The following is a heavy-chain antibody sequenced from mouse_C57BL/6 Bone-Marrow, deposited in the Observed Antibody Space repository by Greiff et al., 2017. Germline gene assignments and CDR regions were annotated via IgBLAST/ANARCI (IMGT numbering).Heavy chain of an antibody. J-gene: IGHJ2*01. V-gene: IGHV5-12*01. CDR2: ISNGGGST. D-gene: IGHD1-1*01. CDR3: VRHGGTTVVDYFDY. Sequence: EVKLMESGGGLVQPGGSLKLPCAASGFTFSDYYMYWVRQTPEKRLEWVAYISNGGGSTYYPNPVKGRFTISRDNAKNTLYRQMSRLKSEDTAMDYCVRHGGTTVVDYFDYWGQGTTLTVSS. CDR1: GFTFSDYY.